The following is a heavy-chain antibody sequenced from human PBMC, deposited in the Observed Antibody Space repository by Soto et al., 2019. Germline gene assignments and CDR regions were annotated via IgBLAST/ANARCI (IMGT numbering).Heavy chain of an antibody. V-gene: IGHV3-72*01. CDR2: TRNKANSYTT. CDR3: ARELMTTVTYFDY. Sequence: EVQLVESGGGLVQPGGSLRLSCVASGLTFSDHYIDWVRQAPGKGLAWVGRTRNKANSYTTEYAASVKGRFSVSRDDSKNSLYLQMNSMRTEDTAVYYCARELMTTVTYFDYWGQGTLVTVSS. D-gene: IGHD4-17*01. CDR1: GLTFSDHY. J-gene: IGHJ4*02.